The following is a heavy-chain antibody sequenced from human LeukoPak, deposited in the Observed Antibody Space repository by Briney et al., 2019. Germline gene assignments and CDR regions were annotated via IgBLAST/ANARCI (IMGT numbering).Heavy chain of an antibody. V-gene: IGHV3-11*04. CDR2: ISSSGNSI. D-gene: IGHD1-7*01. J-gene: IGHJ4*02. Sequence: PGGSLRLSCAASGFTFSDYYLSWIRQTPGKGLEWVSYISSSGNSIYYADSVKGRFTISRDNAKNSLYLQMNSLRVEDTAVYQCARGSRNYLAYFDYWGQGTLVTVSS. CDR3: ARGSRNYLAYFDY. CDR1: GFTFSDYY.